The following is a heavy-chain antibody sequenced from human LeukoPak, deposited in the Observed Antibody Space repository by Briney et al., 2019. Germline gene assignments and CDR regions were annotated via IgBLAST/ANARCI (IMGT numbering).Heavy chain of an antibody. V-gene: IGHV3-33*01. CDR3: ARIGYKSSSFDY. D-gene: IGHD6-13*01. CDR1: GFTFSSYG. Sequence: PGGSLRLSCAASGFTFSSYGMHWVRQAPGKGLEWVAVIWYDGSNKFYAEYVKGRFTISRDNSKNTLFLQMNSLRAEDTAVYYCARIGYKSSSFDYWGQGTLVTVSS. J-gene: IGHJ4*02. CDR2: IWYDGSNK.